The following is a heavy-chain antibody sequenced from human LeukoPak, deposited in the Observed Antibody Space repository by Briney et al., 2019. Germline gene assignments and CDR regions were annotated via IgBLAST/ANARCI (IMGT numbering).Heavy chain of an antibody. D-gene: IGHD6-6*01. Sequence: ASVKVSCKASGYTFTSYGISWVQQAPGQGLEWMGWISAYNGNTNYAQKLQGRVTMTTDTSTSTAYMELRSLRSDDTAVYYCARDAPLAARGYYYGMDVWGQGTTVTVSS. V-gene: IGHV1-18*01. CDR3: ARDAPLAARGYYYGMDV. CDR1: GYTFTSYG. J-gene: IGHJ6*02. CDR2: ISAYNGNT.